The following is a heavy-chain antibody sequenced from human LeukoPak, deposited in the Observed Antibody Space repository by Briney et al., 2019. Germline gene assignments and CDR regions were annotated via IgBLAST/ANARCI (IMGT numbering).Heavy chain of an antibody. CDR3: ARDSGSASWAYS. Sequence: GGSLRLSCAASGISVSENYMSWVRQAPGKGLEWVCVVHRDGSIEYADSVKGRFTISRDIAENTLSLQMNSLRVEDTAVYYCARDSGSASWAYSWSRGTLVTVSA. CDR1: GISVSENY. CDR2: VHRDGSI. V-gene: IGHV3-66*02. D-gene: IGHD2-15*01. J-gene: IGHJ4*02.